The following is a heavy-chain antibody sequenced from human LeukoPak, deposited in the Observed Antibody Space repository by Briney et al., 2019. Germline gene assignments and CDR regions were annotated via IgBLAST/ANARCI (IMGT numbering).Heavy chain of an antibody. CDR3: ARGANIAAAGYFFDY. V-gene: IGHV3-30*04. CDR2: ISYDGSNK. Sequence: GGTLRLSCAASGFTFSSYAMHWVRQAPGKGLEWVAVISYDGSNKYYADSVKGRFTISRDNSKNTLYLQMNSLRAEDTAVYYCARGANIAAAGYFFDYWGQGTLVTVSS. CDR1: GFTFSSYA. D-gene: IGHD6-13*01. J-gene: IGHJ4*02.